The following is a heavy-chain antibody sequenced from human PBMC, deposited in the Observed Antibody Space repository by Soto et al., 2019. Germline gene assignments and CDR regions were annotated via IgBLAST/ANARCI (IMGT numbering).Heavy chain of an antibody. V-gene: IGHV1-46*01. CDR2: INPSGGST. J-gene: IGHJ4*02. CDR3: ARRRAGHIPFDY. CDR1: GYTFTSYY. Sequence: QVQLVQSGAEVKKPGASVKVSCKASGYTFTSYYMHWVRQAPGQGLEWMGIINPSGGSTSYAKKFQGRVTMTRDTTTSTVYMELSSLRPEDTAVYYCARRRAGHIPFDYWGQGPLVTVSS. D-gene: IGHD6-13*01.